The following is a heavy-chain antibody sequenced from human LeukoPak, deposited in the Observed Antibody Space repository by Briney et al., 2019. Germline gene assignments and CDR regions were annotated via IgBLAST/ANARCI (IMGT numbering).Heavy chain of an antibody. D-gene: IGHD2-2*01. CDR1: GFRFSNYW. CDR3: ARDFPNAPRASPFDY. Sequence: GGALRLSFAASGFRFSNYWMRWVRAAPGKGLEGVANIKEDGSEKYYWDSVKGRFTISRDNANNPLYLQMNSLRADDTAVYYCARDFPNAPRASPFDYWGQGTLVTVSS. J-gene: IGHJ4*02. V-gene: IGHV3-7*01. CDR2: IKEDGSEK.